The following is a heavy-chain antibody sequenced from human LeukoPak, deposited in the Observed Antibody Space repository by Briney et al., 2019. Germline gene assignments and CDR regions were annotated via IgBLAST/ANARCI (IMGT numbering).Heavy chain of an antibody. CDR1: GFILSSYE. J-gene: IGHJ4*02. Sequence: AGGSLRLSCAASGFILSSYEMNWVRQAPGKGLEWVSYISRSGGSIYYAGSVKGRFTISRDNAKNSLYLQMNSLRAEDTAVYYCAIGGIRLLELWGQGTLVTVS. D-gene: IGHD3-3*01. CDR3: AIGGIRLLEL. CDR2: ISRSGGSI. V-gene: IGHV3-48*03.